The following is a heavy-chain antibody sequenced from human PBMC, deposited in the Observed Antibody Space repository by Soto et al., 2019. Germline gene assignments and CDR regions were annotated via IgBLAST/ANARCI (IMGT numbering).Heavy chain of an antibody. V-gene: IGHV4-61*01. CDR2: IYDSVTT. CDR3: ARLYGYGEDY. J-gene: IGHJ4*02. CDR1: GGSVSSRFYY. D-gene: IGHD4-17*01. Sequence: PSETLSLTCTVSGGSVSSRFYYYNWIRQPPGKGLEWIGYIYDSVTTNYNSSLESRLTISVDTSKNQFSLKLSSVTAADTAVYYFARLYGYGEDYWVQGTLVTVSS.